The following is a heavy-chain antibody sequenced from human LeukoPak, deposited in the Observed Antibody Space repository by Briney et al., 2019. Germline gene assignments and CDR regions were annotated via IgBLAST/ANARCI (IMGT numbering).Heavy chain of an antibody. V-gene: IGHV1-46*01. CDR3: ARARPYGDYRYDY. J-gene: IGHJ4*02. CDR2: IYPRDGST. CDR1: GYTFTSNY. Sequence: GASVKVSCKASGYTFTSNYIHWVRQAPGQGLEWMGMIYPRDGSTSYAQKFQGRVTVTRDTSTSTVHMELSRLRSDDTAVYYCARARPYGDYRYDYWGQGTLVTVSS. D-gene: IGHD4-17*01.